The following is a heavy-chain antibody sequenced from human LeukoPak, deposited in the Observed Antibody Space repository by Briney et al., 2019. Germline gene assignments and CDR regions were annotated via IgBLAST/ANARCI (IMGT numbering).Heavy chain of an antibody. J-gene: IGHJ4*02. Sequence: PGGSLRLSCAASGFTFSSYGMSWVRQAPGKGLEWVSAISGSGGSTYYADSVKGRFTISRDNAKNSLYLQMNSLRAEDTAVYYCARSSRVNYWGQGTLVTVSS. CDR3: ARSSRVNY. V-gene: IGHV3-23*01. CDR2: ISGSGGST. CDR1: GFTFSSYG. D-gene: IGHD6-13*01.